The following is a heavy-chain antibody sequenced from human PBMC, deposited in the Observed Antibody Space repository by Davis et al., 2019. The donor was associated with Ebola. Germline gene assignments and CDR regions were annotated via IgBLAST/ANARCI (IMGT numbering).Heavy chain of an antibody. D-gene: IGHD3-10*01. V-gene: IGHV4-61*01. CDR3: ARDHLGTYYYYGGDV. CDR1: DGSVSGGSFY. J-gene: IGHJ6*02. CDR2: IYYSRST. Sequence: PSETLSLTCTVSDGSVSGGSFYWSWIRQPPGKGLEWIGYIYYSRSTRYNPSLKSRVTISVDTSKNQFTLKLSSEAAADTAVYYCARDHLGTYYYYGGDVWGQGTTVTVSS.